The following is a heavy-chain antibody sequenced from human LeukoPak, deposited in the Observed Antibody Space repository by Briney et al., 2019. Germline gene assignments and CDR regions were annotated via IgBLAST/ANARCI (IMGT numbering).Heavy chain of an antibody. Sequence: GGSLRLSCAAAGFTFSTYWMAWVRQAPGKGLGWVANIKYDGIEKYYVDSVKGRFTISRDNAKKSLYLQMNSLRDEDTAVYYCARDLVTEPPGDWFDPWGQGTLVTVSS. CDR1: GFTFSTYW. CDR2: IKYDGIEK. D-gene: IGHD2-2*01. V-gene: IGHV3-7*01. CDR3: ARDLVTEPPGDWFDP. J-gene: IGHJ5*02.